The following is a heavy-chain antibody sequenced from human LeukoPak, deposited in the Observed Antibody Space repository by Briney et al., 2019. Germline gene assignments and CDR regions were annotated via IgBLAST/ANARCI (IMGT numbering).Heavy chain of an antibody. J-gene: IGHJ6*03. CDR2: INPSGRI. CDR3: ARGRQEVSMIVVVMTAVSYYLDV. Sequence: PSETLSLTCAVYGGSFSGYYWSWIRQAPGKGLEWIGEINPSGRISYNPSLKSRLTISVDASKNQFSLNLRSLTAADTAVYYCARGRQEVSMIVVVMTAVSYYLDVWGKGTTVTVS. D-gene: IGHD3-22*01. CDR1: GGSFSGYY. V-gene: IGHV4-34*01.